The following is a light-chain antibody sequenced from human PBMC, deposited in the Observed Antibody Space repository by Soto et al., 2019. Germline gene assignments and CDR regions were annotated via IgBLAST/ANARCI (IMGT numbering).Light chain of an antibody. CDR2: WAS. CDR3: QQYCSTPLT. J-gene: IGKJ4*01. V-gene: IGKV4-1*01. CDR1: RSALYTSNNKNY. Sequence: DIVMTQSPDSLAVSVGERATINCKSSRSALYTSNNKNYISWYQQKSGQPPKLLIYWASTRESGVPDRFSGGGSGTDFTLTISSLQAEDVAVYYCQQYCSTPLTFGGGTKVEIK.